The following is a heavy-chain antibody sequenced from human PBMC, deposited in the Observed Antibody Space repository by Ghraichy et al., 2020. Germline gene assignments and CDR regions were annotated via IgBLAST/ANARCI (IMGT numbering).Heavy chain of an antibody. V-gene: IGHV3-21*01. CDR3: ARAGGYSYGTTLGGCDY. D-gene: IGHD5-18*01. CDR1: GFTFSSYS. CDR2: ISSSSSYI. J-gene: IGHJ4*02. Sequence: GESLNISCAASGFTFSSYSMNWVRQAPGKGLEWVSSISSSSSYIYYADSVKGRFTISRDNAKNSLYLQMNSLRAEDTAVYYCARAGGYSYGTTLGGCDYWGQGTLVTVSS.